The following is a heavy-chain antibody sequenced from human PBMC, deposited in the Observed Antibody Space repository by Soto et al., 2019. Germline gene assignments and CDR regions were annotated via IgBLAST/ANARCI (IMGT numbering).Heavy chain of an antibody. CDR2: IYYTGTT. Sequence: SETLSLTCFVSGGSMNSFYWNWIRQSPGKGLGWIGHIYYTGTTTYNPSLKSRVTLSVNTSKNQMSLSLTSVTAADTALYYCARANPWYYYMDVWGKGTTVTVSS. CDR3: ARANPWYYYMDV. V-gene: IGHV4-59*01. CDR1: GGSMNSFY. J-gene: IGHJ6*03.